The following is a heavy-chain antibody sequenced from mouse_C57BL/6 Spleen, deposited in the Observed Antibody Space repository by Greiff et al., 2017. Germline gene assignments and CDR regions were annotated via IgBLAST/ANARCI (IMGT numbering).Heavy chain of an antibody. CDR2: ISDGGSYT. Sequence: DVHLVESGGGLVKPGGSLKLSCAASGFTFSSYAMSWVRQTPEKRLEWVATISDGGSYTYYPDNVKGRFTISRDNAKNNLYLQMSHLKSEDTAMYYCARGGVYGNYGYWGQGTTLTVSS. CDR1: GFTFSSYA. V-gene: IGHV5-4*01. D-gene: IGHD2-1*01. J-gene: IGHJ2*01. CDR3: ARGGVYGNYGY.